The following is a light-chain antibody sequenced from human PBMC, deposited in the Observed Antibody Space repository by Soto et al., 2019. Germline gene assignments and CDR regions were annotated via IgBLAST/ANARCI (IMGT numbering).Light chain of an antibody. V-gene: IGLV2-23*02. J-gene: IGLJ1*01. Sequence: QSALTQPASVSGSPGQSITISCTGTSSNVGSYKLVSWYQQHPGKAPKLMIFEVNKRPSGVSNRFSGCKSGNTASLTISGLKVEDEADYYCCSSGGSPTYVFGTGTKVTVL. CDR2: EVN. CDR1: SSNVGSYKL. CDR3: CSSGGSPTYV.